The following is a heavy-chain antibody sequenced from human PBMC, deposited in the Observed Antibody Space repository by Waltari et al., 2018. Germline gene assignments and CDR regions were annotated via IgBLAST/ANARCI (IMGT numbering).Heavy chain of an antibody. CDR3: ARGLITMVRSGNWFDP. D-gene: IGHD3-10*01. J-gene: IGHJ5*02. V-gene: IGHV4-38-2*01. CDR1: GYSISSGYY. Sequence: QVQLQESGPGLVKPSETLSLTCAVSGYSISSGYYWGWIRQPPGKGLEWIGSIYHSGSTYYNPSLKSRVTISVDTSKNQFSLKLSSVTAADTPVYYCARGLITMVRSGNWFDPWGQGTLVTVSS. CDR2: IYHSGST.